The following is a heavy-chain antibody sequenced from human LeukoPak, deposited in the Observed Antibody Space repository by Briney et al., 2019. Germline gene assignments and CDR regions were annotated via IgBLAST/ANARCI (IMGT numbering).Heavy chain of an antibody. D-gene: IGHD2-2*01. J-gene: IGHJ4*02. CDR1: GFTFSDSA. CDR3: ARVYCGSTSCFHFDY. CDR2: IRSKANNYAT. V-gene: IGHV3-73*01. Sequence: GGSLRLSCAASGFTFSDSAIHWVRQASGKGLEWVGRIRSKANNYATAYAASVKGRFTISRDDSKSTTYLQMNSLKTEDTAVYYCARVYCGSTSCFHFDYWGQGTLVTVSS.